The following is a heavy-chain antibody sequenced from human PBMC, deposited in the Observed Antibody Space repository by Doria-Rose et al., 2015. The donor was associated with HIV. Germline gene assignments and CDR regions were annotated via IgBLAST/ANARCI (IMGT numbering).Heavy chain of an antibody. CDR1: GFSFESYA. Sequence: VQLVQSRGGLVQPGRSLRLSCVGSGFSFESYAMHWVRLAPGKGLEWVAGISRDSGAKGNADSVEGRFTISRDNAKKSVYLEMRSLRPEDTAFYYCAKAPIIGPKYYFYMDVWGKGTSVTVSS. D-gene: IGHD3-3*01. V-gene: IGHV3-9*01. J-gene: IGHJ6*03. CDR3: AKAPIIGPKYYFYMDV. CDR2: ISRDSGAK.